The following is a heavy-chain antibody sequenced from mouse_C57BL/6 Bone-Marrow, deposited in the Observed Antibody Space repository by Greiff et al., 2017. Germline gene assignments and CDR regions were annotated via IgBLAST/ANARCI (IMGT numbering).Heavy chain of an antibody. J-gene: IGHJ1*03. CDR1: GFNIKDYY. Sequence: VQLQQSGAELVKPGASVKLSCTASGFNIKDYYMHWVKQRPEQGLEWIGRINPENGDTKYAPKFQGKATITADTSSNTAYLQLSSLTSEDTAVYYCARGRRAPWYFDGWGTGTTVTVSS. CDR2: INPENGDT. V-gene: IGHV14-2*01. D-gene: IGHD3-1*01. CDR3: ARGRRAPWYFDG.